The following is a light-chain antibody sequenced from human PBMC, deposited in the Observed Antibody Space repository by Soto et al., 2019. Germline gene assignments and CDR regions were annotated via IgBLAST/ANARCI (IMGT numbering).Light chain of an antibody. CDR3: QPYGPPIP. CDR2: GAS. J-gene: IGKJ5*01. V-gene: IGKV3-20*01. Sequence: VVTQSPGTLSLSPGQTAILSCSSSQSVSSSYLAWYQQKPGQDPRLLISGASSRATGIPERFSGSGSSKDFTLIISRLAHEDFAVYYCQPYGPPIPFGQGTRLEIK. CDR1: QSVSSSY.